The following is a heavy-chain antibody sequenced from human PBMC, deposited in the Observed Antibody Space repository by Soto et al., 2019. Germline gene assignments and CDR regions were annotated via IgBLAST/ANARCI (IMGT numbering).Heavy chain of an antibody. J-gene: IGHJ4*02. CDR1: GDSFSGYF. CDR2: ITEGGTT. V-gene: IGHV4-34*01. CDR3: ARGADGMRSPNFDY. Sequence: LSLTCAVHGDSFSGYFWTWIRQPPGKGLEWIAEITEGGTTNYSPSLKSRVSIAVDSSKRQFSLTLSSVTAADTAMYYCARGADGMRSPNFDYWSQGSRVTVSS.